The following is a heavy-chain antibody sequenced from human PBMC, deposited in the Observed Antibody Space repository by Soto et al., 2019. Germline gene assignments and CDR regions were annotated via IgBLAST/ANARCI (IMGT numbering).Heavy chain of an antibody. CDR3: ARVPEWEPEVYYGMDV. D-gene: IGHD1-26*01. CDR2: ISAYNGNT. J-gene: IGHJ6*02. Sequence: GASVKVSCKASGYTFTSYGISWVRQAPGQGLEWMGWISAYNGNTNYAQKLQGRVTMTTGTSTSTAYMELRSLRSDDTAVYYCARVPEWEPEVYYGMDVWGQGTTVTVSS. V-gene: IGHV1-18*01. CDR1: GYTFTSYG.